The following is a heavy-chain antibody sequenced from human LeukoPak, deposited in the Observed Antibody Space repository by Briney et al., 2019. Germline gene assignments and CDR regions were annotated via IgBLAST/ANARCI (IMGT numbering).Heavy chain of an antibody. Sequence: PGGSLRLSCAASGFTFSGSAMHWVRQASGKGLEWVGRIRSKANSYATAYAASVKGRFTISRDDSKNTAYLQMNSLKTEDTAVYYCTRHGSGSHRAYNYYMDVWGKGTTVTVSS. D-gene: IGHD3-10*01. V-gene: IGHV3-73*01. J-gene: IGHJ6*03. CDR1: GFTFSGSA. CDR2: IRSKANSYAT. CDR3: TRHGSGSHRAYNYYMDV.